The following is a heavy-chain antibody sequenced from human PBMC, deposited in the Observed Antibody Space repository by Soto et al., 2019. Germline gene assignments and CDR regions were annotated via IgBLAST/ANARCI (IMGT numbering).Heavy chain of an antibody. Sequence: QVQLVQSGAEVRKPGASVKVSCKASGYTFTTYDINWLRQARGQGLQWMGWMNPDSGTTGYAQPFQGRVTLTRETSMNTAYMELSRLTYEYTAVYYCTRNRRETGDFDFWGQGTLVTVSS. CDR2: MNPDSGTT. CDR3: TRNRRETGDFDF. CDR1: GYTFTTYD. V-gene: IGHV1-8*01. D-gene: IGHD7-27*01. J-gene: IGHJ4*02.